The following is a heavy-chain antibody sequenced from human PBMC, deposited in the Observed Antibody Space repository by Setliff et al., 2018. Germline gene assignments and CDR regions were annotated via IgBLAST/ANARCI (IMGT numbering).Heavy chain of an antibody. V-gene: IGHV4-39*07. CDR1: GGSISSSLYY. D-gene: IGHD6-25*01. J-gene: IGHJ6*02. CDR3: ARVSGMGSPPYYYYYYGMDV. Sequence: SETLSLTCTVSGGSISSSLYYWGWIRQPPGKGLEWIGSIYYSGSTYYNPSLKSRVTISVDMSKNQFSLKLSSVTAADTAVYYCARVSGMGSPPYYYYYYGMDVWGQGTTVTVSS. CDR2: IYYSGST.